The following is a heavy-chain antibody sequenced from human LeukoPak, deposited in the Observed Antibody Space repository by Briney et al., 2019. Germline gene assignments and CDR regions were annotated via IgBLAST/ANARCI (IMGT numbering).Heavy chain of an antibody. D-gene: IGHD3-22*01. CDR2: IYHSGST. J-gene: IGHJ3*02. Sequence: SETLSLTCTVSGYSISSGYYWGWIRQPPGKGLEWIGSIYHSGSTYYNPSLKSRVTISVDTSKNQFSLKLSSVTAADTAVYYCARDRDSSGYDAFDIWGQGTMVTVSS. CDR1: GYSISSGYY. V-gene: IGHV4-38-2*02. CDR3: ARDRDSSGYDAFDI.